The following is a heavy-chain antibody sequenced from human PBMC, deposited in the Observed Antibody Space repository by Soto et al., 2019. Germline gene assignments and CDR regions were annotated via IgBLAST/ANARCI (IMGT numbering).Heavy chain of an antibody. D-gene: IGHD6-19*01. CDR3: AKGGRQWLVTSDFNY. J-gene: IGHJ4*02. CDR1: GFTFSDYA. V-gene: IGHV3-30*18. Sequence: VQLVESGGGVAQPGRSLRLSCAASGFTFSDYAMHWVRQAPGKGLEWVAVVSHDGRNTHYADSVKGRFTISRDSSKNXVXLXXXXLRAEDTAVYYCAKGGRQWLVTSDFNYWGQGALVTVSS. CDR2: VSHDGRNT.